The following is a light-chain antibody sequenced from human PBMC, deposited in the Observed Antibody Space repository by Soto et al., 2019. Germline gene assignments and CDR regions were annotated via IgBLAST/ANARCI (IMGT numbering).Light chain of an antibody. Sequence: VLTQSSSASASLGSSVKLTCTLSRGHSSYIIAWHQQQPGKAPRYLMKLEGSGSYNKGSGVPDRFSGSSSGADRYLTISNLQFEDEADYYCETWDINTHVVFGGGTKVTVL. CDR1: RGHSSYI. CDR2: LEGSGSY. J-gene: IGLJ2*01. CDR3: ETWDINTHVV. V-gene: IGLV4-60*02.